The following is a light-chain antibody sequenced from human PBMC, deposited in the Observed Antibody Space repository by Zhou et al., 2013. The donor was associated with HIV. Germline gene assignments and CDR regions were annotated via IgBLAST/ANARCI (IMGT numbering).Light chain of an antibody. CDR1: QGISGW. J-gene: IGKJ5*01. Sequence: IQMTQSPSSVSASVGDRVIITCRASQGISGWLAWYQQKPGTVPKLLIYAASTLQSGVPSRFSGGGSGTDFTLTISSLQPEDVATYYCQKYSSVPITFGQGTRLEIK. CDR3: QKYSSVPIT. V-gene: IGKV1-27*01. CDR2: AAS.